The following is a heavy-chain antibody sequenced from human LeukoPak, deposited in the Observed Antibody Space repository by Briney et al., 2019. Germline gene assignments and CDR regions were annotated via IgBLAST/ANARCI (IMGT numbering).Heavy chain of an antibody. CDR1: GFTFSDYY. J-gene: IGHJ5*02. Sequence: GSLRLSCAASGFTFSDYYMSWIRQAPGKGLEWIGEINHSGSTNYNPSLKSRVTISVDTSKNQFSLKLSSVTAADTAVYYCARGPQRGERKRQGLTWGQGTLVTVSS. V-gene: IGHV4-34*01. CDR3: ARGPQRGERKRQGLT. CDR2: INHSGST. D-gene: IGHD1-1*01.